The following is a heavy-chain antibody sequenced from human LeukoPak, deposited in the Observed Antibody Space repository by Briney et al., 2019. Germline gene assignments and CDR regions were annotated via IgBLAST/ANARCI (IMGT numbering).Heavy chain of an antibody. V-gene: IGHV3-7*01. J-gene: IGHJ3*02. Sequence: GGSLRLSCAASGFTFSSYWMSWVRQAPGEGLEWVANIKQDGSEKYYVDSVKGRFTISRDNAKNSLYLQMNSLRAEDTAVYYCARVVVAATDSDAFDIWGQGTMVTVSS. CDR1: GFTFSSYW. CDR2: IKQDGSEK. CDR3: ARVVVAATDSDAFDI. D-gene: IGHD2-15*01.